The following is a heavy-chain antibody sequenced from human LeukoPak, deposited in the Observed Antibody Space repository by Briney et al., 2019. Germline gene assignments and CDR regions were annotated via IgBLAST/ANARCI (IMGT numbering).Heavy chain of an antibody. Sequence: GGSLRLSCAASGFTVSSNYMSWVRQAPGKGPEWVSGINWNGGSTGYADSVKGRFTISRDNAKNSLYLQMNSLRAEDTALYYCARDRGSSSWRHPFDYWGQGTLVTVSS. D-gene: IGHD6-13*01. V-gene: IGHV3-20*04. CDR2: INWNGGST. J-gene: IGHJ4*02. CDR1: GFTVSSNY. CDR3: ARDRGSSSWRHPFDY.